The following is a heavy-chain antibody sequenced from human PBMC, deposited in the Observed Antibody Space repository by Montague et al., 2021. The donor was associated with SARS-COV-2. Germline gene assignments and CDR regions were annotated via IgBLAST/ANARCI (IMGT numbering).Heavy chain of an antibody. D-gene: IGHD1-14*01. CDR1: GASVGSSD. Sequence: SETLSLTCTVSGASVGSSDWGWIRQSPAKGPEWFGYLYRVGSTDYNPSLKSRATISSDTSKNQFFLQVRSVTAADTAVYYCARETMTADAFDIWGQGTMVTVSS. V-gene: IGHV4-59*02. J-gene: IGHJ3*02. CDR2: LYRVGST. CDR3: ARETMTADAFDI.